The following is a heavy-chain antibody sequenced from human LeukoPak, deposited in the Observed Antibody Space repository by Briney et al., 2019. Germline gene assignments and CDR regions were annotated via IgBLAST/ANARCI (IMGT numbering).Heavy chain of an antibody. CDR3: ARGGDRFGGFYFDY. CDR2: IHHSGRS. D-gene: IGHD5-24*01. J-gene: IGHJ4*02. Sequence: PSQTRSLTCTVSADSLSSGGHYWAWIRQFPGKGLESIGFIHHSGRSRHNPSLKDRGAISVDTSRKQFALKLSSVTAADTAMYYCARGGDRFGGFYFDYWGQGIQVIVSS. V-gene: IGHV4-31*03. CDR1: ADSLSSGGHY.